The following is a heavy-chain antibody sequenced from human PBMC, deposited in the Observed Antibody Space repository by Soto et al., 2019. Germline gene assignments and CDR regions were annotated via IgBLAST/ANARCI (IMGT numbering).Heavy chain of an antibody. V-gene: IGHV3-9*01. CDR3: AKGPYSSGWTNYFDY. CDR1: GFTFDDYA. D-gene: IGHD6-19*01. J-gene: IGHJ4*02. CDR2: ISWNSGSI. Sequence: PGGSLRLSCVASGFTFDDYAMHWVRQAPGKGLEWVSGISWNSGSIGYEDSVKGRFTISRDNAKNSLYLQMNSLRADDTAFYYCAKGPYSSGWTNYFDYWGQGTLVTVSS.